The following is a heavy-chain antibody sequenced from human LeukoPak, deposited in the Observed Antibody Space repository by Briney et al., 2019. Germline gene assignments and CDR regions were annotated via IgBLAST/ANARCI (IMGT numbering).Heavy chain of an antibody. V-gene: IGHV1-18*01. Sequence: ASVTVSFKASGYTFTNYGISWVRQAPGQGLGWMGWIRAYNGNTNYAQKLQGRVTMTTDTSTSTAYMELRSLRSDDTAVYYCARHHQWSGYCLFDYWGQGTLVTVSS. CDR3: ARHHQWSGYCLFDY. CDR2: IRAYNGNT. J-gene: IGHJ4*02. D-gene: IGHD3-3*01. CDR1: GYTFTNYG.